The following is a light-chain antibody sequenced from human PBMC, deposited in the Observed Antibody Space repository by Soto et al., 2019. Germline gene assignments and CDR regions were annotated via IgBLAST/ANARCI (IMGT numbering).Light chain of an antibody. J-gene: IGKJ4*01. CDR2: VAS. Sequence: DIVMTQSPATLSVSPGERATLSCRASQTVYSNLAWYQQKPGQAPRLLIYVASTRAAGIPARFSASGSGTEFTLTISSLQYEDFAVYFCQQYSMWPLSFGGGTKVEIK. V-gene: IGKV3-15*01. CDR3: QQYSMWPLS. CDR1: QTVYSN.